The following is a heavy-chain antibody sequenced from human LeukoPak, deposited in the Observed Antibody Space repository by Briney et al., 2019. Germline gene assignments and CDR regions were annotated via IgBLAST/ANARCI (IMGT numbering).Heavy chain of an antibody. J-gene: IGHJ4*02. V-gene: IGHV3-48*03. CDR1: GFTFSSYE. Sequence: PGGSLRLSCAASGFTFSSYEMNWVRQAPGKGLEWVSYIDSSGSNIHYADSVKGRFTISRDNAKNSLYLQMNSLRAEDTAVYYCARVLHNRNYDGSTYYGYWGQGTLVTVSS. CDR2: IDSSGSNI. D-gene: IGHD3-22*01. CDR3: ARVLHNRNYDGSTYYGY.